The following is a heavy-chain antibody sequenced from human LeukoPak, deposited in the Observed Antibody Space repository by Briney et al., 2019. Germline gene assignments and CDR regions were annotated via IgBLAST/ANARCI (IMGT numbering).Heavy chain of an antibody. D-gene: IGHD6-13*01. CDR2: ISYDGSNK. CDR3: ARERSSTWYYFDY. J-gene: IGHJ4*02. V-gene: IGHV3-30-3*01. CDR1: GFTFSSYA. Sequence: PGGSLRLSCAASGFTFSSYAMNWVRQAPGKGLEWVAVISYDGSNKYYADSVKGRFTISRDNSKNTLYLQMNSLRAGDTAVYHCARERSSTWYYFDYWGQGTLVTVSS.